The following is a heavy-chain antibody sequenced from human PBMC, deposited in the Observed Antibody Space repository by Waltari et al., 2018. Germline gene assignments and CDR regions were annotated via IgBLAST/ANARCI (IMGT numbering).Heavy chain of an antibody. CDR3: ARGNGGYSD. Sequence: QVQLQQWGAGLLKPSETLSLTCGVSGGSFSGYYWGWIRQPPGKGLEWIGEVDHGGSANYHPSRKSRVTMSVDTSSNQFSLKMISVTAADTAVYYCARGNGGYSDWGPGALVAVSS. CDR1: GGSFSGYY. J-gene: IGHJ4*02. CDR2: VDHGGSA. V-gene: IGHV4-34*02. D-gene: IGHD1-26*01.